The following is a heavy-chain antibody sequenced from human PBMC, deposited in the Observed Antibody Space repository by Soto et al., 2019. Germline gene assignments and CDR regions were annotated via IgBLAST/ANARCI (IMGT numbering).Heavy chain of an antibody. J-gene: IGHJ6*02. CDR2: MDPNSGST. V-gene: IGHV1-8*01. CDR3: ARERKFDFWRKGLDV. Sequence: DSMKVSFTASGYTFTSYDISWVRESPGQGLEWLGWMDPNSGSTGYAQNFQGRVTMTRNISINTAHMELSSLRSEDTAVYYCARERKFDFWRKGLDVWRQGTTVTVSS. CDR1: GYTFTSYD. D-gene: IGHD3-3*01.